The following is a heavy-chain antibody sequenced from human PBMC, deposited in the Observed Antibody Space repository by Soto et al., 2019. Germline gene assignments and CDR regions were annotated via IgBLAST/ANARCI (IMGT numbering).Heavy chain of an antibody. CDR2: ISSSSSYI. J-gene: IGHJ4*02. CDR3: ARDSRAVAATGYYFDS. V-gene: IGHV3-21*01. D-gene: IGHD6-19*01. CDR1: GFTFSSYS. Sequence: EVQLVESGGGLVKPGGSLRLSCAASGFTFSSYSMDWVRQAPGKGLEWVSSISSSSSYIYYADSVKGRFTISRDNAKNSLYLQMNSLRVEDTAVYYCARDSRAVAATGYYFDSWGQGTLVTVSS.